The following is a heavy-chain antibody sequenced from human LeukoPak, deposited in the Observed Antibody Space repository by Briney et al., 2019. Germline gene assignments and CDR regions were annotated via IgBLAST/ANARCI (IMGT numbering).Heavy chain of an antibody. CDR3: AISYSDYDAFDI. CDR2: IYPGDSDT. V-gene: IGHV5-51*01. CDR1: GYSFTSYW. J-gene: IGHJ3*02. Sequence: GESLKISCKGSGYSFTSYWIGWVRQMPGKGLEGMGIIYPGDSDTRYSPSFQGQVTNSDDKFISTAYLQWSSLKASDTAMYYCAISYSDYDAFDIWGQGTMVTVSS. D-gene: IGHD4-11*01.